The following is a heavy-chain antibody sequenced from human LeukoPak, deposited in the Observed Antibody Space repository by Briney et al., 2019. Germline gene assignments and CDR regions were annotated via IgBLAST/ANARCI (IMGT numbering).Heavy chain of an antibody. CDR1: GYSFTSYW. J-gene: IGHJ3*02. Sequence: GESLKISCKGSGYSFTSYWIGWVRQMPGKGLEWMGIIYPGDSDTRYSPSFQGQVTISADKSISTAYLQWSSLKASDTAMYYCARHGSGRRYFDWLFPLTSPGAFDIWGQGTMVTVSS. CDR2: IYPGDSDT. D-gene: IGHD3-9*01. CDR3: ARHGSGRRYFDWLFPLTSPGAFDI. V-gene: IGHV5-51*01.